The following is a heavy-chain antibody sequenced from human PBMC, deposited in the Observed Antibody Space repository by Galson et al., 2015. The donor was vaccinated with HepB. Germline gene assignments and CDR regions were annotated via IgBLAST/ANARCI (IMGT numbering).Heavy chain of an antibody. Sequence: SLRLSCAASGFTFSSYAMHWVRQAPGKGLEWVAVISYDGSNKYYADSVKGRFTISRDNSKNTLYLQMNSLRAEDTALYYCAKEGRGGFDYWGQGTLVTVSS. V-gene: IGHV3-30*04. CDR2: ISYDGSNK. D-gene: IGHD3-16*01. CDR1: GFTFSSYA. J-gene: IGHJ4*02. CDR3: AKEGRGGFDY.